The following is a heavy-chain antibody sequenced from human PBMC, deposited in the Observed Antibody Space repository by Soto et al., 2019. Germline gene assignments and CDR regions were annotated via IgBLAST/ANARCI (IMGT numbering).Heavy chain of an antibody. Sequence: SETLSLTCTVSGDSISSDSYYWGWIRQPPGKGLECIGSVYYSGRTYYNPSLESRVTISVDTSKSQFSLNLRSVTAADTAVYYCARQSSGYTYGGGFDYWGQGNLVPVSS. CDR3: ARQSSGYTYGGGFDY. V-gene: IGHV4-39*01. D-gene: IGHD5-18*01. CDR2: VYYSGRT. J-gene: IGHJ4*02. CDR1: GDSISSDSYY.